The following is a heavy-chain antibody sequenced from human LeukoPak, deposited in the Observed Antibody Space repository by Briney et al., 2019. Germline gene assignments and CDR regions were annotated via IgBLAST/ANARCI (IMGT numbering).Heavy chain of an antibody. J-gene: IGHJ4*02. CDR3: AREANWNAPFDY. V-gene: IGHV1-69*04. CDR2: IIPILGIA. D-gene: IGHD1-20*01. CDR1: GGTFSSYA. Sequence: VASVKVSCKASGGTFSSYAISRVRQAPGQGLEWMGRIIPILGIANYAQKFQGRVTITADKSTSTAYMELSSLRSEDTAVYYCAREANWNAPFDYWGQGTLVTVSS.